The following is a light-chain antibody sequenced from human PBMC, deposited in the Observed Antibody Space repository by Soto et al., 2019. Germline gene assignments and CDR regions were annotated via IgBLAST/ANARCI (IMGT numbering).Light chain of an antibody. V-gene: IGKV3-20*01. CDR1: QSVSSTY. CDR3: HHAVGSRYT. CDR2: STS. J-gene: IGKJ2*01. Sequence: EIVLTQSPGTLSLSPGERATLSCRASQSVSSTYFAWYQQKPGQTPRLLIYSTSSRATGIPDRFSGSGSGTDFTLTISRLEPDDFAIYYCHHAVGSRYTFGQGTNLEI.